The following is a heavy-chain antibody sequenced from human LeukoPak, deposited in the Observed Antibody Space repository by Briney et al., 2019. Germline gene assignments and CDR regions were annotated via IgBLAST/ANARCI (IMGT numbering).Heavy chain of an antibody. D-gene: IGHD5-24*01. CDR2: ISSSSTI. CDR1: GFTFSNYG. V-gene: IGHV3-48*01. J-gene: IGHJ4*02. Sequence: PGGSLRLSCAASGFTFSNYGMSWVRQAPGKGLEWVSYISSSSTIYYADSVRGRFTISRDNAKNSLYLRMNSLRAEDTAVYYCTRVGYIDEGIDYWGQGTLVTVSS. CDR3: TRVGYIDEGIDY.